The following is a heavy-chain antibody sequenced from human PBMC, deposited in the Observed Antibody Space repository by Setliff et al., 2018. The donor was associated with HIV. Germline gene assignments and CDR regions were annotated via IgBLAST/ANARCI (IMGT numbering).Heavy chain of an antibody. CDR3: ARDGSRTTGATGYYYGLDV. Sequence: SETLSLTCGVSGGSFSDYHWTWIRQSPGKGLEWIGEVSDSGTTNYNPSLKSRVTISVDTSKNQFSLRLSSVTAADTAVYYCARDGSRTTGATGYYYGLDVWGQGTTVTVSS. D-gene: IGHD1-1*01. J-gene: IGHJ6*02. V-gene: IGHV4-34*01. CDR1: GGSFSDYH. CDR2: VSDSGTT.